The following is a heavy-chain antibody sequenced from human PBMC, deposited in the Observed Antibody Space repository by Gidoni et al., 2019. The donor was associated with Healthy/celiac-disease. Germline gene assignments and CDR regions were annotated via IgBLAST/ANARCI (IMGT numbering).Heavy chain of an antibody. CDR2: ISSNGGST. CDR3: VKEDCTNGVCYRTFDY. J-gene: IGHJ4*02. Sequence: EVQLVESGGGLVQPGGSLRLSCSASGFTFSSYAMHWVRQAPGKGLEYVSAISSNGGSTYYADSVKGRFTISRDNSKNTLYLQMSSLRAEDTAVYYCVKEDCTNGVCYRTFDYWGQGTLVTVSS. V-gene: IGHV3-64D*08. D-gene: IGHD2-8*01. CDR1: GFTFSSYA.